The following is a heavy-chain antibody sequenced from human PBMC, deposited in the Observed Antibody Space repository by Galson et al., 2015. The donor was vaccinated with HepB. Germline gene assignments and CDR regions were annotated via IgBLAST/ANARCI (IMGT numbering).Heavy chain of an antibody. J-gene: IGHJ6*03. Sequence: SLRLSCAASGFTFRNYGMHWVRQAPGKGLEWMTFIYYDGGHKNYTDSVKGRFTVSRDNSKNTLYLQMNSLRTEDTALYYCTRDAAAWNDGRYKYYQHYMDVWGKGTTVTVS. V-gene: IGHV3-33*01. CDR1: GFTFRNYG. D-gene: IGHD1-1*01. CDR2: IYYDGGHK. CDR3: TRDAAAWNDGRYKYYQHYMDV.